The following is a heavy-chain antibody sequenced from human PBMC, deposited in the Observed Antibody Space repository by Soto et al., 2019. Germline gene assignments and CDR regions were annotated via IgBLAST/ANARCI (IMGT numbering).Heavy chain of an antibody. D-gene: IGHD3-9*01. J-gene: IGHJ6*01. Sequence: GEPLKISCKGSGYDFAAYWIGWVRQMPGKGLEWMGIIYPGDSDTKYSPSFQGQVTISVDKSISTAYLQWSSLKASDTAMYYCARHRYKSRQSNTDMDVWGQATSVTGSS. CDR3: ARHRYKSRQSNTDMDV. CDR2: IYPGDSDT. V-gene: IGHV5-51*01. CDR1: GYDFAAYW.